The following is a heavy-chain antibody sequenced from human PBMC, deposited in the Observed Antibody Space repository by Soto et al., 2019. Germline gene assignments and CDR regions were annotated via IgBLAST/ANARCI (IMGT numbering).Heavy chain of an antibody. CDR1: GFAFSTYG. J-gene: IGHJ4*02. D-gene: IGHD1-26*01. V-gene: IGHV3-30*03. CDR3: ARKNPGREWELPDY. Sequence: QGQLVEAGGGVVQPGRSLRLSCAASGFAFSTYGMHWVRQAPGKGLEWVAVTTSDGARINYADSVNGRFTISRDNSRTTLYLQMNSLRIDDAAVYYCARKNPGREWELPDYWGQGTLVTVSS. CDR2: TTSDGARI.